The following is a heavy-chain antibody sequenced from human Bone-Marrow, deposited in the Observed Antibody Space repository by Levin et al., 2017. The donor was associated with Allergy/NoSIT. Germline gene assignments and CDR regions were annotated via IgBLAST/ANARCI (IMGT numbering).Heavy chain of an antibody. V-gene: IGHV3-7*01. D-gene: IGHD5-18*01. CDR3: ARGPRGFSYGH. CDR1: GFTFSSYW. CDR2: IKDDGSDK. Sequence: GGSLRLSCAASGFTFSSYWMSWVRQAPGKGLEWVANIKDDGSDKYYVDSVKGRFTISRDNAKNSLYLQMNSLRAEAPAGYYCARGPRGFSYGHWGQGTLGTVSS. J-gene: IGHJ4*02.